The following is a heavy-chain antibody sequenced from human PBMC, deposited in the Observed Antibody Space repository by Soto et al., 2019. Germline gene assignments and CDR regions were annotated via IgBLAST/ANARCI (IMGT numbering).Heavy chain of an antibody. V-gene: IGHV1-18*01. Sequence: QVQLVQSGAELKKPGASLKVSCKASGYTFSSYGISWVRQAPGQGLEWMGWISTYKGDTHYAQKLQGRVTLTTDPSTSTAYMELRSLRYDDTAVYYCARAYGDYYFDSWGQGTLVIVSS. J-gene: IGHJ4*02. CDR2: ISTYKGDT. CDR1: GYTFSSYG. CDR3: ARAYGDYYFDS. D-gene: IGHD4-17*01.